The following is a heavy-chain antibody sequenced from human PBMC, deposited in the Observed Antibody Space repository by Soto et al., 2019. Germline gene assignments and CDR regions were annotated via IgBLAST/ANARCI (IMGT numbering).Heavy chain of an antibody. D-gene: IGHD5-18*01. Sequence: SVKVSCKASGFTFTSSAVQWVRQARGQRLEWIGWIVVGSGNTNYAQKFQERVTITRDMSTSTAYMELSSLRSEDTAVYYCAAEDTAMTYYYYGMDVWGQGATVTVSS. V-gene: IGHV1-58*01. CDR3: AAEDTAMTYYYYGMDV. CDR2: IVVGSGNT. J-gene: IGHJ6*02. CDR1: GFTFTSSA.